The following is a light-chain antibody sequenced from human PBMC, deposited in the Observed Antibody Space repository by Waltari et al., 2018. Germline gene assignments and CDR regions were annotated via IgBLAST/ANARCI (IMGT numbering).Light chain of an antibody. CDR2: GKN. Sequence: SSELSQDPAVSVALGQTVRITCQGDSLRIYYASGSRQKPGQSPVLLIYGKNNRPSGIPDRFSASSSGNTASLTITGARAEDEADYYCNTRDMSGDVVFGGGTKLTVL. J-gene: IGLJ2*01. V-gene: IGLV3-19*01. CDR1: SLRIYY. CDR3: NTRDMSGDVV.